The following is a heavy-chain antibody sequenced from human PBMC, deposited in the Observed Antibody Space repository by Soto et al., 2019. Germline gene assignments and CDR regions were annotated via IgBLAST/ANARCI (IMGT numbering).Heavy chain of an antibody. V-gene: IGHV1-46*01. CDR2: INPSGGST. J-gene: IGHJ6*02. CDR1: GYTFTGYY. Sequence: ASVKVSCKASGYTFTGYYMHWVRQAPGQGLEWMGIINPSGGSTSYAQKFQGRVTMTRDTSTSTVYMELSSLRSEDTAVYYCARGSGYSSSWPLYYYYYYGMDVWGQGTTVTVSS. D-gene: IGHD6-13*01. CDR3: ARGSGYSSSWPLYYYYYYGMDV.